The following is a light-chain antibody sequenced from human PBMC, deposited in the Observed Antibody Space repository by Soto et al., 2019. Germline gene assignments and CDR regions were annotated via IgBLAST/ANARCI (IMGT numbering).Light chain of an antibody. CDR2: GAS. CDR1: QSVRSTH. V-gene: IGKV3-15*01. J-gene: IGKJ1*01. CDR3: QQYNDWWT. Sequence: DIVLTQSPGTLSLSPGERATLSCRASQSVRSTHLAWYQLKPGQPPRPLIYGASTRATGVPGRFSGSGSGTEFTLTIRSLQSEDFAVYYCQQYNDWWTFGQGTKADIK.